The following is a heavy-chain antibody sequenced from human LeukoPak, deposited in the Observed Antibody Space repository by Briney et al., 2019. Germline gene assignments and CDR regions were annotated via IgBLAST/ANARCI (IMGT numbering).Heavy chain of an antibody. CDR1: GFTFSSYD. Sequence: GGSLRLSCAASGFTFSSYDMHWVRHATGKGLEWVSGISWNSGSIGYVDSVKGRFTISRDNAKNSLYLQMNSLRAEDTALYYCAKDSRGSGSRYYGMDVWGQGTTVTVSS. CDR3: AKDSRGSGSRYYGMDV. D-gene: IGHD3-10*01. CDR2: ISWNSGSI. J-gene: IGHJ6*02. V-gene: IGHV3-9*01.